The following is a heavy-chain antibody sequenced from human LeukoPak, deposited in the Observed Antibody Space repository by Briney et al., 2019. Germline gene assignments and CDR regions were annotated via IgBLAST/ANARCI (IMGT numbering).Heavy chain of an antibody. CDR1: GFTFSSYS. Sequence: GGSLRLSCAASGFTFSSYSMNWVRQAPGKGLEWVSYISISSSTIYYADSVKGRFTISRDNAKNSLYLQMNSLRAEDTAVYYCAREAESGSYIAPQIKFDYWGQGTLVTVSS. V-gene: IGHV3-48*01. CDR3: AREAESGSYIAPQIKFDY. J-gene: IGHJ4*02. CDR2: ISISSSTI. D-gene: IGHD1-26*01.